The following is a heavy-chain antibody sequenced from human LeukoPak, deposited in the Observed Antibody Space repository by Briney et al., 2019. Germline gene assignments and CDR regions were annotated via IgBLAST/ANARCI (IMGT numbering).Heavy chain of an antibody. V-gene: IGHV3-48*01. Sequence: GRSLRLSCAASGFTFSSYSMNWVRQAPGKGLEWVSYISSGSSTMYYADSVKGRFTISRDNAKNSLYLQMNSLRAEDTAVYYCARDSSGWSVDYWGQGTLVTVSS. J-gene: IGHJ4*02. D-gene: IGHD6-19*01. CDR1: GFTFSSYS. CDR2: ISSGSSTM. CDR3: ARDSSGWSVDY.